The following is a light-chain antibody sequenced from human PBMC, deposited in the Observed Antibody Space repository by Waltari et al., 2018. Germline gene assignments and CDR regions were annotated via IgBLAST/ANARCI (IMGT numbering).Light chain of an antibody. CDR3: QQRTDWPPLT. CDR1: QSVGTY. J-gene: IGKJ4*01. Sequence: EIVLTQSPATLSLSPGERATLSCRASQSVGTYLAWYQQKPGQAPRLLISEASYRASGIPARFSGSGSGTDFTLTISSLEPEDFAIDCCQQRTDWPPLTFGGGTKVEIK. CDR2: EAS. V-gene: IGKV3-11*01.